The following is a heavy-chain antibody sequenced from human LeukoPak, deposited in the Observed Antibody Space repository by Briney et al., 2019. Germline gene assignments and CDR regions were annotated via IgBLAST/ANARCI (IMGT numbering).Heavy chain of an antibody. Sequence: ASVKVSCKASGYTFTSYYMHWVRQAPGQGLEWMGIINPSGGSTSYAQKFQGRVTMTRDTSTSTVYMELSSLRSEDTAVYYCARDGGPYYYDSSGYYFDYWGQGTLVTVSS. CDR1: GYTFTSYY. J-gene: IGHJ4*02. CDR3: ARDGGPYYYDSSGYYFDY. D-gene: IGHD3-22*01. V-gene: IGHV1-46*01. CDR2: INPSGGST.